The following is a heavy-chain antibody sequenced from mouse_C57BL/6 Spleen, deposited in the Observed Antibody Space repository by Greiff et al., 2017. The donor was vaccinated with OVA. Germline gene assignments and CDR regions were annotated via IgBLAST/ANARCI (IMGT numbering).Heavy chain of an antibody. CDR3: ARTHLYYYGSYFDC. CDR1: GYTFTSYW. D-gene: IGHD1-1*01. Sequence: QVQLQQPGAELVRPGSSVKLSCKASGYTFTSYWMHWVKQRPIQGLEWIGNIDPSDSETHYNQKFKDKATLTVDKSSSTAYMQLSSLTSEDSAVYYCARTHLYYYGSYFDCWGKGTTLTVSS. J-gene: IGHJ2*01. CDR2: IDPSDSET. V-gene: IGHV1-52*01.